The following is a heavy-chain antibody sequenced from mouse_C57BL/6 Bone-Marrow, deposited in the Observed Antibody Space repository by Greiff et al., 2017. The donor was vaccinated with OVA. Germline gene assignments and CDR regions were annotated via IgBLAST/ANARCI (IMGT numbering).Heavy chain of an antibody. Sequence: EVHLVESGGGLVKPGGSLKLSCAASGFTFSDYGMHWVRQAPEQGLEWVAYISSGSSTTYYADTVKGRFTISRDNAKNTLFLQMTSLRSEDTAMYYCARGDYYGRDYAMDYWGQGTSVTVSS. V-gene: IGHV5-17*01. J-gene: IGHJ4*01. CDR3: ARGDYYGRDYAMDY. CDR2: ISSGSSTT. D-gene: IGHD1-1*01. CDR1: GFTFSDYG.